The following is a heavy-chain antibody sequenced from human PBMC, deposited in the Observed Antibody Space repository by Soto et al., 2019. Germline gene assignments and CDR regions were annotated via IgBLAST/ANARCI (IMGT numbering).Heavy chain of an antibody. Sequence: QVQLQESGPGLVKPSQTLSLSCIVSGGSIDSGGYYWSWIRQHPGKGLEWIGYIYYSGTTYYNASLKSRLTISIDRSKNQFSLNLTSVTAADTAVYYCARAGAYGDSLFDHWGQGTLVNVSS. CDR3: ARAGAYGDSLFDH. D-gene: IGHD4-17*01. J-gene: IGHJ4*02. CDR2: IYYSGTT. V-gene: IGHV4-31*02. CDR1: GGSIDSGGYY.